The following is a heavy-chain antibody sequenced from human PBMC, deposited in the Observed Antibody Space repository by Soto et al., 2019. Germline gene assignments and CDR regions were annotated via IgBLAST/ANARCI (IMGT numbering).Heavy chain of an antibody. CDR1: GAPASILG. D-gene: IGHD2-8*02. Sequence: SVKVSSKASGAPASILGVSWVRKAPAQGPEWIGGIIPILTTPNYAQKFQGRVTMVADESTTTVYMELSSLKFEDTAVYYCATSVGIAPTGEDGMDVWGQGTSVTSP. J-gene: IGHJ6*02. CDR3: ATSVGIAPTGEDGMDV. V-gene: IGHV1-69*13. CDR2: IIPILTTP.